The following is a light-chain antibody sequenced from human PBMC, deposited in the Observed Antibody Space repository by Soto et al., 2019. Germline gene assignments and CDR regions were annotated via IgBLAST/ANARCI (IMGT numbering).Light chain of an antibody. V-gene: IGKV4-1*01. J-gene: IGKJ1*01. Sequence: DIVMTQSPDSLAVSLGERATINCKSSQSVLYSSNNKNYLAWYQQKPGQPPKLLIYWASTRESGVPDRFSGSWFGRDFTLTISSLQAEDVAVYYCHQYYSTRWTVGQGTKVEIK. CDR3: HQYYSTRWT. CDR2: WAS. CDR1: QSVLYSSNNKNY.